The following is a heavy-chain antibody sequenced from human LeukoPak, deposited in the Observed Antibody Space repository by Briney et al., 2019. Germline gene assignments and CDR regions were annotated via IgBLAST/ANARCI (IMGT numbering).Heavy chain of an antibody. Sequence: PSETLSLTCTVSGGSISSGSYYWSWIRQPAGKGREWIGRIYTSGSTNYNPSLKSRVIISVDTSKNQFSLKLSSVTAADTAVYYCARDPQYYYDSSGYFYMDVWGKGTTVTVSS. CDR3: ARDPQYYYDSSGYFYMDV. D-gene: IGHD3-22*01. CDR1: GGSISSGSYY. J-gene: IGHJ6*03. V-gene: IGHV4-61*02. CDR2: IYTSGST.